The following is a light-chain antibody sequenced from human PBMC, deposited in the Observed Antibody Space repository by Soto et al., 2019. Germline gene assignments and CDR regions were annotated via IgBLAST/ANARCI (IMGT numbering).Light chain of an antibody. CDR2: EVS. CDR3: SSYTSSSTPYV. Sequence: QSVLTQPASVSGSPGQSITISCTGTSSDVGGYNYVSWYQQHPGKAPKLMIYEVSNRSSGVSNRFSGSQSGNTASLTISGLQAEDEADDYCSSYTSSSTPYVFGTGTKVTVL. CDR1: SSDVGGYNY. V-gene: IGLV2-14*01. J-gene: IGLJ1*01.